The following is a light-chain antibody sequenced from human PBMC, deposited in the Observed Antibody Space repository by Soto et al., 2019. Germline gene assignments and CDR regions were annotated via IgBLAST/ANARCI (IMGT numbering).Light chain of an antibody. V-gene: IGLV2-23*01. CDR3: SSYAGSDILVV. CDR1: SSDIGSYNL. CDR2: EGS. Sequence: QSVLTQPGSVSGSPGQSITISCSGTSSDIGSYNLVSWYQQRPGKAPKLIIFEGSRLPSGVSSRFSGSKSGNTASLTISGLRAEDEADYFCSSYAGSDILVVLGGGTKLTVL. J-gene: IGLJ2*01.